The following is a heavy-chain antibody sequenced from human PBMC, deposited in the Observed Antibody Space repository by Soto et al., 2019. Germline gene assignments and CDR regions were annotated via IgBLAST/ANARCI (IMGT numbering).Heavy chain of an antibody. V-gene: IGHV6-1*01. CDR3: ARDPPAFHSAFDY. CDR1: GDSVSNNGAA. Sequence: SQTLSLTCAISGDSVSNNGAAWNWIRQSPSRGLEWLGRTYYRSKWYNDYAVSVKSRISITPDISKNQFSLQLNSVTPEDTAVYFCARDPPAFHSAFDYWGQGTLVTVS. CDR2: TYYRSKWYN. J-gene: IGHJ4*02. D-gene: IGHD4-4*01.